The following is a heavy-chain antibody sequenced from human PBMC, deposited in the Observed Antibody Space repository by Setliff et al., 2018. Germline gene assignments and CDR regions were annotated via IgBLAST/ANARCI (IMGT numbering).Heavy chain of an antibody. D-gene: IGHD2-21*02. CDR2: IGHTGSI. CDR3: ARDLGHGGDSDY. CDR1: GYSISSGYI. V-gene: IGHV4-38-2*02. Sequence: TSETLSLTCTVSGYSISSGYIWGWIRQPPGKGLEWVGNIGHTGSINYNPSLKSRLTISRDTSKNQVSLKLKSVTATDTAVYYCARDLGHGGDSDYWGQGIQVTVSS. J-gene: IGHJ4*02.